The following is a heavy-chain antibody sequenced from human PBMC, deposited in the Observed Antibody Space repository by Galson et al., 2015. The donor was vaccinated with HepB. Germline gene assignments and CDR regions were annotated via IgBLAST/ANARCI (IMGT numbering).Heavy chain of an antibody. CDR2: ISSSSSTI. V-gene: IGHV3-48*01. CDR1: GFTFSSYS. CDR3: ARVALYSSGWYGERNWYFDL. D-gene: IGHD6-19*01. J-gene: IGHJ2*01. Sequence: LRLSCAASGFTFSSYSMNWVRQAPGKGLEWVSYISSSSSTIYYADSVKGRFTISRDNAKNSLYLQMNSLRAEDTAVYYCARVALYSSGWYGERNWYFDLWGRGTLVTVSS.